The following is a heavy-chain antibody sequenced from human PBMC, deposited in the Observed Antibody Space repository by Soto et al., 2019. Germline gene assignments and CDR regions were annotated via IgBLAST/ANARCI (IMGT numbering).Heavy chain of an antibody. V-gene: IGHV3-72*01. J-gene: IGHJ4*02. CDR2: IKNKANSYTT. Sequence: EVQLVESGGGLVQPGGSLRLSCAASGFTFSAHYMDWVLQAPGKGLEWVSRIKNKANSYTTEYAASVEGRFTISREDSQNSLYRQMNSLKTEDTAVYYCARVSLVGPSGGRYFDYWGQGSQVAVSS. D-gene: IGHD1-26*01. CDR1: GFTFSAHY. CDR3: ARVSLVGPSGGRYFDY.